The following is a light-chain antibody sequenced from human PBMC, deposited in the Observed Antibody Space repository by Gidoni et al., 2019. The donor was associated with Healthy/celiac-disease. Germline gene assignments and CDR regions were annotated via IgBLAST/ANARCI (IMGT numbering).Light chain of an antibody. V-gene: IGKV3-11*01. CDR3: QQRSNWPPYT. CDR2: DAS. J-gene: IGKJ2*01. CDR1: PSVSSY. Sequence: EIVLTQSPATLSLSPGERATLSCRASPSVSSYLAWYQQKPGQAPRLLIYDASNRATGIPARLSGSGSGTDFTLTISSLEPEDFAVYYCQQRSNWPPYTFXQXTKLEIK.